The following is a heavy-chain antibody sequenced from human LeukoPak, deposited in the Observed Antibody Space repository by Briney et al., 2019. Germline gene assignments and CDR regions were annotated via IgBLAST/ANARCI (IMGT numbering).Heavy chain of an antibody. Sequence: SETLSLTCTVSGGSISSSSDYWGWIRQPPGKGLEWIGSIYYSGSTYYNPSLKSRVTISVDTSKNQFSLKLSSVTAADTAVYYCARHRRVAVAGLDAFDIWGQGTMVTVSS. V-gene: IGHV4-39*01. CDR2: IYYSGST. CDR3: ARHRRVAVAGLDAFDI. CDR1: GGSISSSSDY. D-gene: IGHD6-19*01. J-gene: IGHJ3*02.